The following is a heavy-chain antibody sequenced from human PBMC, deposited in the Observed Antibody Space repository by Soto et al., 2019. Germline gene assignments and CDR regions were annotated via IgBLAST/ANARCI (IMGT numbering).Heavy chain of an antibody. J-gene: IGHJ6*03. V-gene: IGHV3-23*01. Sequence: GGLMRLSCAASEGNCVGLAMRWIRQAPGKGLEWVSAISGSGGSTYYADSVKGRFTISRDNSKNTLYLQMNSLRAEDTAVYYCAKGGRKLGGWGGTYYYYYYMDVWGKGTTVTVSS. CDR1: EGNCVGLA. CDR3: AKGGRKLGGWGGTYYYYYYMDV. CDR2: ISGSGGST. D-gene: IGHD7-27*01.